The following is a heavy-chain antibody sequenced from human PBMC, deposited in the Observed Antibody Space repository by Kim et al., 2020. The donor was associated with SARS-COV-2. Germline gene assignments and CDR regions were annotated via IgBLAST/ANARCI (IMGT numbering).Heavy chain of an antibody. CDR1: GGSISSYY. CDR2: IYYSGST. D-gene: IGHD3-10*01. J-gene: IGHJ4*02. V-gene: IGHV4-59*13. CDR3: ARGALLWFGELLPFDY. Sequence: SETLSLTCTVSGGSISSYYWSWIRQPPGKGLEWIGYIYYSGSTNYNPSLKSRVTISVDTSKNQFSLKLSSVTAADTAVYYCARGALLWFGELLPFDYWGQGTLVTVSS.